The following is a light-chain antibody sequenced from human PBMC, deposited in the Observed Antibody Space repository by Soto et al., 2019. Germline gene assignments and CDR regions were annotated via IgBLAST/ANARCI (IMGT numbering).Light chain of an antibody. CDR3: QSYDSSMSGSM. Sequence: QSVLTQPPSVSGAPGQRVTISCTGSSSNIGGGYDVPWYQQLPGTAPKLLIYGNSNRPSGVPDRFSGSKSGTSASLAITGLQAEDEADYYCQSYDSSMSGSMFGAGTQLTVL. CDR2: GNS. V-gene: IGLV1-40*01. J-gene: IGLJ3*02. CDR1: SSNIGGGYD.